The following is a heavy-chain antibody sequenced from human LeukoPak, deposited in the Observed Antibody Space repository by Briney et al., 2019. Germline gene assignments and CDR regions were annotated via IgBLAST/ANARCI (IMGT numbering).Heavy chain of an antibody. J-gene: IGHJ4*02. V-gene: IGHV3-33*01. Sequence: GGSLRLSCVVSGVSLSSHGIHWVRQAPGKGLEWVAFIWSDGNSEYYADSVKGRFTVSRDNSKNTVYLQINGLRVEDTAVYHCARDRGNDFLDYWGQGTLVTVSS. CDR3: ARDRGNDFLDY. CDR1: GVSLSSHG. CDR2: IWSDGNSE. D-gene: IGHD1-1*01.